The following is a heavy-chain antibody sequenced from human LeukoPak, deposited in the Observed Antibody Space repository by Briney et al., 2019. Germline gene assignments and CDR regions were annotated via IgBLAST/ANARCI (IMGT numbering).Heavy chain of an antibody. J-gene: IGHJ4*02. V-gene: IGHV3-64D*06. Sequence: GGSLRLSCSASGFTFNSYAMHWVRQAPGKGLEYVSAISSNGGTTYHADSVKGRFTISRDNSQNTLYLQMSSLRDEDTAVYYCARIGGSGTYWDYWGQGTLVTVSS. CDR1: GFTFNSYA. D-gene: IGHD3-10*01. CDR2: ISSNGGTT. CDR3: ARIGGSGTYWDY.